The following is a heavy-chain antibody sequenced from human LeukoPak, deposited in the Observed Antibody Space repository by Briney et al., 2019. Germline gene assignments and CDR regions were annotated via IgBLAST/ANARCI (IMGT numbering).Heavy chain of an antibody. D-gene: IGHD2-2*02. CDR1: GCTFSSYA. J-gene: IGHJ4*02. CDR2: IIPILGIA. Sequence: GASVKVSCKASGCTFSSYAISWVRQAPGQGLEWMGRIIPILGIANYAQKFQGRVTITADKSTSTAYMELSSLRSEDTAVYYCARDDRGYCSSTSCYTGTRFDYWGQGTLVTVSS. V-gene: IGHV1-69*04. CDR3: ARDDRGYCSSTSCYTGTRFDY.